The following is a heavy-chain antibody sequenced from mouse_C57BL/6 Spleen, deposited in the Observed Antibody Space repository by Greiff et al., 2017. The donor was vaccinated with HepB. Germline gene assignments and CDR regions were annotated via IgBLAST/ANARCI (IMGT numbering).Heavy chain of an antibody. D-gene: IGHD1-1*01. V-gene: IGHV5-6*01. Sequence: EVQLVESGGDLVKPGGSLKLSCAASGFTFSSYGLSWVRQTPDKRLEWVATISSGGSYTYYPDSVKGRFTISRDNAKNTLYLQMSSLKSEDTAMYYCARQGSTVVAPLYWYFDVWGTGTTVTVSS. J-gene: IGHJ1*03. CDR2: ISSGGSYT. CDR1: GFTFSSYG. CDR3: ARQGSTVVAPLYWYFDV.